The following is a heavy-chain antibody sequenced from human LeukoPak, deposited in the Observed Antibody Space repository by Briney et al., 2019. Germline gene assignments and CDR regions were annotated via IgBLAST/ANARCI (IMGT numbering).Heavy chain of an antibody. CDR1: GGSFSGYY. Sequence: PSETLSLTCAVYGGSFSGYYWSWIRQPPGKGLEWIGEINHSESTNYNPSLKSRVTISVDTSKNQFSLKLSSVTAADTAVYYCASGLTMVRGVIPHYWGQGTLVTVSS. CDR3: ASGLTMVRGVIPHY. D-gene: IGHD3-10*01. J-gene: IGHJ4*02. CDR2: INHSEST. V-gene: IGHV4-34*01.